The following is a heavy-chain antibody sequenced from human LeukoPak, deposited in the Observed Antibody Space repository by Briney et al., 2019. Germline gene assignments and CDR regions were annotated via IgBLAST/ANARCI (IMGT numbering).Heavy chain of an antibody. CDR1: GGSISSYY. J-gene: IGHJ4*02. D-gene: IGHD6-19*01. Sequence: SETLSLTCSVSGGSISSYYWSWIRQPPGKGLEWIGYIYYSGSTNYNPSLKSRVTISVDTSKNQFSLKLSSVTAADTAVYYCARVRDIAVADSYYFDYWGQGTLVTVSS. CDR2: IYYSGST. CDR3: ARVRDIAVADSYYFDY. V-gene: IGHV4-59*01.